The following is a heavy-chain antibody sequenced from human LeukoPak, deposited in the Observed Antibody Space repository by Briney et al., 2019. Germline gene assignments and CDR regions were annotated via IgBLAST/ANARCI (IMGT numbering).Heavy chain of an antibody. CDR2: ISYDGSKK. Sequence: PGTSLRLSCAVSGFIFSSYGMNWVRQGPGKGLEWVAVISYDGSKKYYVDSVKGRFTISRDNSKNTLYLEMKSLRAEDTAVYYCAKAQGHDSSGYYYYGFDIWGQGTMVTVSS. D-gene: IGHD3-22*01. J-gene: IGHJ3*02. V-gene: IGHV3-30*18. CDR3: AKAQGHDSSGYYYYGFDI. CDR1: GFIFSSYG.